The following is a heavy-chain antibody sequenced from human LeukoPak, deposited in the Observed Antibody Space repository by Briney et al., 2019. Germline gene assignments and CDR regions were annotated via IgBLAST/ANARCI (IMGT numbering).Heavy chain of an antibody. CDR2: IYYSGST. CDR1: SGSISNYF. CDR3: ARHGQTYSNSFDY. V-gene: IGHV4-59*08. Sequence: SSETLSLTCTVSSGSISNYFWSWIRQPPGKGLEWIGYIYYSGSTNYNPSLKSRVTISIDTSKNQFSLKLSSVTAADTAVYYCARHGQTYSNSFDYWGQGSLVTVSS. D-gene: IGHD6-13*01. J-gene: IGHJ4*02.